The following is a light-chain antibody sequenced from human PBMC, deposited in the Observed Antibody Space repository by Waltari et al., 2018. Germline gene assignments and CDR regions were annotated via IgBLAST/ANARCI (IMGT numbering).Light chain of an antibody. J-gene: IGKJ4*01. V-gene: IGKV1-5*03. Sequence: DIQMTQSPSTLSASVGDRVTITCRASQSISHWLAWYQQKPGKAPKLLIHKASSLEKEVPSRFSGSGSGTEFTLTITNLQPDDFATFYCQRYDDYPPTFGGGTKVEIK. CDR3: QRYDDYPPT. CDR2: KAS. CDR1: QSISHW.